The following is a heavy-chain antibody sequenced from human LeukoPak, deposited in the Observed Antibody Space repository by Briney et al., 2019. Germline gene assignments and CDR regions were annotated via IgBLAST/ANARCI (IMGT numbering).Heavy chain of an antibody. D-gene: IGHD5-24*01. Sequence: SQTLSLTCTVSGGSISSGSYYWSWLRQPAGKGLEWIGRIYTSGSTNYNPSLKSRVTISVDTSKNQFSLKLSSVTAADTAVYYCARESGDGYNYPSPWGQGTLVTVSS. J-gene: IGHJ5*02. CDR3: ARESGDGYNYPSP. CDR2: IYTSGST. CDR1: GGSISSGSYY. V-gene: IGHV4-61*02.